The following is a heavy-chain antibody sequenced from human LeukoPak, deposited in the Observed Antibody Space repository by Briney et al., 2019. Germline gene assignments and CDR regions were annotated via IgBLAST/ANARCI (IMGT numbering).Heavy chain of an antibody. V-gene: IGHV1-8*02. D-gene: IGHD1-26*01. J-gene: IGHJ3*02. CDR3: ARAGSYYFDAFDI. CDR1: GYTFTGYY. Sequence: ASVKVSCKASGYTFTGYYIHWVRRAPGQGLEWMGWMNPNSGNTGYAQKFQGRVTMTRNTSISTAYMELSSLRSEDTAVYYCARAGSYYFDAFDIWGQGTMVTVSS. CDR2: MNPNSGNT.